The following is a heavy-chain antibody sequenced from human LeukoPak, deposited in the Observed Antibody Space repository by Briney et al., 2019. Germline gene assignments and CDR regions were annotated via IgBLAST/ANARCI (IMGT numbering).Heavy chain of an antibody. CDR3: ATARFGEFYAGYFDP. D-gene: IGHD3-10*01. CDR2: IYTSGST. CDR1: GGSISSGSYY. Sequence: SETLSLTCTVSGGSISSGSYYWSWIRQPAGKGLEWIGRIYTSGSTNYNPSLKSRVTISVDTSKNQFSLKLSSVTAADTAVYYCATARFGEFYAGYFDPWGQGTLVTVSS. V-gene: IGHV4-61*02. J-gene: IGHJ5*02.